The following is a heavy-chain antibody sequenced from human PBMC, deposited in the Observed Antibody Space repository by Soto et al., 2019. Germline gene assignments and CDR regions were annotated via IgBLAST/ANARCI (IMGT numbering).Heavy chain of an antibody. CDR1: GFPFSNAW. CDR2: IKSKTDGGTT. V-gene: IGHV3-15*07. D-gene: IGHD3-22*01. Sequence: GGSLRLSCAASGFPFSNAWMNWVRQAPGKGLEWVGRIKSKTDGGTTDYAAPVKGRFTISRDDSKNTLYLQMNSLKTEDTAVYYCTTEYSRNYYDSSGSDPDYWGQGTLVTVSS. J-gene: IGHJ4*02. CDR3: TTEYSRNYYDSSGSDPDY.